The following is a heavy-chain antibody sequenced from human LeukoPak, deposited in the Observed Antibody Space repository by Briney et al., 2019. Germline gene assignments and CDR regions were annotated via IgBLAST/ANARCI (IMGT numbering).Heavy chain of an antibody. V-gene: IGHV3-23*01. CDR3: AKGASSGWLLYWFDP. CDR2: ISGSGAST. Sequence: GGFLRLSCAASGFTFSDYAMTWVRQAPGKGLQWVSGISGSGASTYYGDSVKGRFIISRDDSKNTLYLQIDSLRAEDTAVYYCAKGASSGWLLYWFDPWGQGTLVTVSS. J-gene: IGHJ5*02. CDR1: GFTFSDYA. D-gene: IGHD6-19*01.